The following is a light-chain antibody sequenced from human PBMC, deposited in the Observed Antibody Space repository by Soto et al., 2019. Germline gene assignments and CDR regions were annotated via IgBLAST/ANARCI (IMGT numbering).Light chain of an antibody. V-gene: IGKV3-15*01. Sequence: EIVMTQSPATLSVSPGERATLSCRASKSVSSNLAWYQQKPGQAPRLLIYGASTRATGIPARFSGSGSGTEFTLTISSLQSEDFVVYYCQQYNKWPPYTFGQGTKLEIK. CDR2: GAS. CDR1: KSVSSN. J-gene: IGKJ2*01. CDR3: QQYNKWPPYT.